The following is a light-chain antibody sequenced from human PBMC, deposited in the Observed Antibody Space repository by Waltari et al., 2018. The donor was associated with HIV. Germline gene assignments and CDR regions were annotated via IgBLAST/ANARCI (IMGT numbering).Light chain of an antibody. Sequence: QSALTQPPSASGSPGQSVTISCPGTSSDVGGYNYVSWYQQPPGKAPKLMIYEVSKRPGGVPDRFAGSKSGNTAALTVSVLQAEDEANYYCSSYAGSNNGFGTGTKVTVL. CDR3: SSYAGSNNG. J-gene: IGLJ1*01. CDR2: EVS. CDR1: SSDVGGYNY. V-gene: IGLV2-8*01.